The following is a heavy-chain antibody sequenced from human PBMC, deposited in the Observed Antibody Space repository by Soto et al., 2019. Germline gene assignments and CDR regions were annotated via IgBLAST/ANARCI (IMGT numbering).Heavy chain of an antibody. Sequence: EVQLEESGGALVQPGRSLRLSCAASGFTFDDYAMYWVRQVLGKGLEWVSSISWNSGNIGYADSVKGPFTTSRDNAESSLYLQMNSLRPEDTALYYCVRSKGGYSYGTPFYYWGQGTLVTVFS. CDR2: ISWNSGNI. J-gene: IGHJ4*02. CDR3: VRSKGGYSYGTPFYY. D-gene: IGHD5-18*01. CDR1: GFTFDDYA. V-gene: IGHV3-9*01.